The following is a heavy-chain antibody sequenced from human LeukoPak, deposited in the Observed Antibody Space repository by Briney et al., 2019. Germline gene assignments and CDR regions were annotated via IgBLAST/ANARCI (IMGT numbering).Heavy chain of an antibody. CDR1: GFTVSSNY. J-gene: IGHJ1*01. D-gene: IGHD3-22*01. V-gene: IGHV3-53*01. CDR3: ASPPYYYDSSGYYYFQH. CDR2: IYSGGST. Sequence: GGSLRLSCAASGFTVSSNYMSWVRQAPGKGLEWGSVIYSGGSTYYADSVKGRFTISRDNSKNTLYLQMNSLRAEDTAVYYCASPPYYYDSSGYYYFQHWGQGTLVTVSS.